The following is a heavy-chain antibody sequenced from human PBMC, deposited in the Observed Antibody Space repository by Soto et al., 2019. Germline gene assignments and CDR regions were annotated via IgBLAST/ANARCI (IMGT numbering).Heavy chain of an antibody. Sequence: SETLSLTCAVSGGSISSSNWWSLGRQPPGKGLEWIGEIYHSGSTNYNPSLKSRVTISVDKSKNQFSLKLSSVTAADTAVYYCARVAVAGTRVDYWGQGTLVTVSS. CDR3: ARVAVAGTRVDY. CDR1: GGSISSSNW. V-gene: IGHV4-4*02. J-gene: IGHJ4*02. D-gene: IGHD6-19*01. CDR2: IYHSGST.